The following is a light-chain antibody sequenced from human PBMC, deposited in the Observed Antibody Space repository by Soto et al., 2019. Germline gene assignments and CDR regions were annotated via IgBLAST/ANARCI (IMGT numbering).Light chain of an antibody. Sequence: EVVLTQSPATLSVSPGAGATLSCRASQSVGSNLAWYQQKPGQTPRVLIYGASTRAIGIPARFSGSGFGTEFTLTISSLQSEDFVVYYCQQYSNWPLLSLXGGTKVDTK. CDR1: QSVGSN. CDR3: QQYSNWPLLS. V-gene: IGKV3-15*01. J-gene: IGKJ4*01. CDR2: GAS.